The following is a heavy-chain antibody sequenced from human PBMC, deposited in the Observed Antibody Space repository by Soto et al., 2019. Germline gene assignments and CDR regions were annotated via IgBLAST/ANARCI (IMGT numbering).Heavy chain of an antibody. CDR1: GGSISSGDYY. CDR2: IYYSGST. V-gene: IGHV4-30-4*01. J-gene: IGHJ5*02. Sequence: SETLSLTCTVSGGSISSGDYYWSWIRQPPGKGLEWIGYIYYSGSTYYNPSLKSRVTISVDTSKNQFSLKLSSVTAADTAVYYCARHLFRDYYGSGSYLGWFDPWGQGTLVTVSS. D-gene: IGHD3-10*01. CDR3: ARHLFRDYYGSGSYLGWFDP.